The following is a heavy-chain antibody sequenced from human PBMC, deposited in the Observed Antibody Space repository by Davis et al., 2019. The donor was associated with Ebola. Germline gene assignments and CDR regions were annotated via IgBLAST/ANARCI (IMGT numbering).Heavy chain of an antibody. CDR1: AGSFSGYY. CDR2: INHSGST. CDR3: ARVIYDFWSGEYHRGGMDV. V-gene: IGHV4-34*01. D-gene: IGHD3-3*01. J-gene: IGHJ6*02. Sequence: MPSETLSLTCAVYAGSFSGYYWSWIRQPPGRGLEWIGEINHSGSTNYNPSLKSRVTISVDTSKNQFSLKLSSVTAADTAVYYCARVIYDFWSGEYHRGGMDVWGQGTTVTVSS.